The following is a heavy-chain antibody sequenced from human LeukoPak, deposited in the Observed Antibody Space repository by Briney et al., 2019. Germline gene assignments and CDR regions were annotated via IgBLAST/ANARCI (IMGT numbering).Heavy chain of an antibody. CDR2: TSDRGDYT. D-gene: IGHD1-26*01. J-gene: IGHJ4*02. CDR3: AKKAQYNGNYPLDY. V-gene: IGHV3-23*01. CDR1: GFTFRNAG. Sequence: GRSLRLSCAVSGFTFRNAGMHWVRQAPGKGLEWVSGTSDRGDYTYYADSVKGRFTISRDNSKNTLYLQMNSLRAEDTALYFCAKKAQYNGNYPLDYWGQGTLVTVSS.